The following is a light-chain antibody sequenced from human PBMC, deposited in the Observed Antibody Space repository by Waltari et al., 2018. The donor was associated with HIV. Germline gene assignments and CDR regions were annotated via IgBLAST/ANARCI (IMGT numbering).Light chain of an antibody. V-gene: IGLV1-44*01. J-gene: IGLJ2*01. CDR2: NNN. Sequence: QSVLTQPPSVSGTPGQRVTISCSGSSSNIGSKTINWYQQLPGTAPKLLSYNNNQRPSGVPDRFPGSKSGTSASLAISGLQSEDEADYYCAAWDGSVNYSPVVFGGGTKLTVL. CDR1: SSNIGSKT. CDR3: AAWDGSVNYSPVV.